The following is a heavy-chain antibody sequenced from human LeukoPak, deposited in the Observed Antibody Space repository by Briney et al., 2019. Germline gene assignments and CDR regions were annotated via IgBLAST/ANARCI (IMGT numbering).Heavy chain of an antibody. V-gene: IGHV3-48*03. CDR3: AKDGCSGGSCSWFDP. J-gene: IGHJ5*02. Sequence: GGSLRLSCAASGFTFSSYEMNWVRQAPGTGLEWVSYISSSGSTIYYADSVKGRFTISRDNSKNTLSLQMNSLRAEETALYYCAKDGCSGGSCSWFDPWSQGTLVTVSS. CDR1: GFTFSSYE. D-gene: IGHD2-15*01. CDR2: ISSSGSTI.